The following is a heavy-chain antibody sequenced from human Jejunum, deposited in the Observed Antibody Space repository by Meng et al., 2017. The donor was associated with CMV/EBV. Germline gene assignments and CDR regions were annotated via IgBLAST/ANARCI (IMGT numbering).Heavy chain of an antibody. Sequence: FTFRSYTMHWVRQAPGKGREWVASISINDDYLHYTDSVRGRFAVSRDSAENSLYLQMKSLRAEDTAIYYCATHNYDSGGYYPIDHWGQGTLVTVSS. CDR2: ISINDDYL. J-gene: IGHJ4*02. CDR1: FTFRSYT. CDR3: ATHNYDSGGYYPIDH. D-gene: IGHD3-22*01. V-gene: IGHV3-21*01.